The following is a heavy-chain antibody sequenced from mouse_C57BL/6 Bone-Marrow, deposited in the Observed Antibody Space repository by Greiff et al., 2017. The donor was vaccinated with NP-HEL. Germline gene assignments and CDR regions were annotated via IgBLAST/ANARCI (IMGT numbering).Heavy chain of an antibody. V-gene: IGHV1-66*01. CDR1: GYSFTSYY. Sequence: QVQLQQSGPELVKPGASVKISCKASGYSFTSYYIHWVKQRPGQGLEWIGWIYPGSGNTKYNEKFKGKATLTADTSSSTAYMQLSSLTSEDSAVYYCARKSYDYAMDYWGQGTSVTVSS. J-gene: IGHJ4*01. CDR2: IYPGSGNT. D-gene: IGHD1-1*01. CDR3: ARKSYDYAMDY.